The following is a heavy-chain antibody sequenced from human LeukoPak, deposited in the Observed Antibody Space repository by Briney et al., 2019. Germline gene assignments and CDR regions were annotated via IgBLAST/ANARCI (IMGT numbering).Heavy chain of an antibody. Sequence: PGGSLRLSCAASGFSFSGYGMHWVRQAPGKGLEWVAFIRYDGSNEYYADSVKGRFTISRDKSKNTLSLQMNGLRVEDTAVYYCARDLDYDFWSGYYTFGYWGQGTLVTVSS. CDR2: IRYDGSNE. V-gene: IGHV3-30*02. CDR1: GFSFSGYG. J-gene: IGHJ4*02. D-gene: IGHD3-3*01. CDR3: ARDLDYDFWSGYYTFGY.